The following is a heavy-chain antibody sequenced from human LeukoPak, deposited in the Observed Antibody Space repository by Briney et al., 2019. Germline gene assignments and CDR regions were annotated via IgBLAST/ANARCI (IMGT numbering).Heavy chain of an antibody. CDR2: IKSKTDGGTT. D-gene: IGHD5-12*01. CDR3: AYVSGCEYLFDH. V-gene: IGHV3-15*01. J-gene: IGHJ4*02. Sequence: GGSLRLSCAASGFTFSNAWMSWVRQAPGKGLEWVGRIKSKTDGGTTDYAAPVKGRFTISRDDSKNTLYPQMNSLKTEDTAVYYCAYVSGCEYLFDHWGQGTLVTVSS. CDR1: GFTFSNAW.